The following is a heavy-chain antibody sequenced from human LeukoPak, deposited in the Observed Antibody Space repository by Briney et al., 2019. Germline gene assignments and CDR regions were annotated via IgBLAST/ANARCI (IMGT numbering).Heavy chain of an antibody. D-gene: IGHD3-22*01. CDR2: IYITGST. CDR3: ARLKYYDSTGYSPGYYMDV. Sequence: SETLSLTCTVSGGSIINYYWSWIRQPAGTGLEWVGRIYITGSTNYNPSLQSRLSMSVDTSKNQFSLRLSSVTAADTTVYYCARLKYYDSTGYSPGYYMDVWGKGITVAVSS. CDR1: GGSIINYY. V-gene: IGHV4-4*07. J-gene: IGHJ6*03.